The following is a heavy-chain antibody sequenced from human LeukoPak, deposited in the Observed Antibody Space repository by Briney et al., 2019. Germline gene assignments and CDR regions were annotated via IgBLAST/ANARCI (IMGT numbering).Heavy chain of an antibody. CDR3: ARVAPSGLIDY. V-gene: IGHV4-59*11. CDR2: IYYSGST. Sequence: SENLSLTCTVSGGSISSHYWSWIRQPPGKGLEWIGYIYYSGSTNYNPSLKSRVTISVDTSKNQFSLRLSSVTAADTAVYYCARVAPSGLIDYWGQGTLVTVSS. CDR1: GGSISSHY. D-gene: IGHD3-3*01. J-gene: IGHJ4*02.